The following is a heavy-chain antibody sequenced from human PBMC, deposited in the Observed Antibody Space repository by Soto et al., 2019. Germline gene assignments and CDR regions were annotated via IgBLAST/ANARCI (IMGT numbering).Heavy chain of an antibody. Sequence: QVQLVESGGGVVQPGRSLRLSCAASGFTFSSYAMHWVRQAPGKGLEWVAVISYDGSNKYYADSVKGRFTISRDNSTNTLYLQMNSLRAEDTAVYYCARDLNTEGFDPWGQGTLVTVSS. CDR3: ARDLNTEGFDP. V-gene: IGHV3-30-3*01. CDR2: ISYDGSNK. J-gene: IGHJ5*02. D-gene: IGHD4-17*01. CDR1: GFTFSSYA.